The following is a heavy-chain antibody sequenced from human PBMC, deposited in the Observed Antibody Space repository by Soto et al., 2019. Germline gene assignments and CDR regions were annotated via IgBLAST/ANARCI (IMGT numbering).Heavy chain of an antibody. J-gene: IGHJ4*02. CDR3: AREEMGVVAATLDY. CDR2: INPNSGGT. Sequence: ASVKVSCKASGYTFTGYYIHWVRQAPGQGLEWMGWINPNSGGTNYAQKFQGWVTMTRDTSISTAYMELSRLRSDDTAVYYCAREEMGVVAATLDYWGQGTLVTVSS. D-gene: IGHD2-15*01. CDR1: GYTFTGYY. V-gene: IGHV1-2*04.